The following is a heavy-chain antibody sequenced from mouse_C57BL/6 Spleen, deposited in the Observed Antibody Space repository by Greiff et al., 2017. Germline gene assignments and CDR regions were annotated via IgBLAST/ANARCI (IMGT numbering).Heavy chain of an antibody. CDR1: GYTFTDYN. V-gene: IGHV1-18*01. Sequence: VQLQQSGPELVKPGASVKITCKASGYTFTDYNMDWVKQSHGKSLEWIGDINPNNGGTIYNQKFKGKATLTVDKSSNTAYREIRSLTSEDTAVYYCAREWDYDGGDYYFDYWGQGTTLTVSS. CDR3: AREWDYDGGDYYFDY. D-gene: IGHD2-4*01. CDR2: INPNNGGT. J-gene: IGHJ2*01.